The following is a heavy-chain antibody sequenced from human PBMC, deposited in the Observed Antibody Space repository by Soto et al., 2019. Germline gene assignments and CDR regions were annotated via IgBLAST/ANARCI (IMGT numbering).Heavy chain of an antibody. V-gene: IGHV1-69*13. CDR2: FIPVFDTT. CDR3: ARGGSCGDGVCYRDVDY. CDR1: GATFSSST. D-gene: IGHD2-8*01. Sequence: ASVKVSCKASGATFSSSTMNWVRQAPGQGLEWMGVFIPVFDTTIYAQKFQGRVTMTEDDSTGTAYMELNSLRSEGTAMYFCARGGSCGDGVCYRDVDYWGQGTLVTVSS. J-gene: IGHJ4*02.